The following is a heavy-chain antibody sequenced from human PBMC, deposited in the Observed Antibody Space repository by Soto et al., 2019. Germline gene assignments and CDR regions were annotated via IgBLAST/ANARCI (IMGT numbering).Heavy chain of an antibody. CDR2: FYYSGST. CDR3: ARSVGDSYYGMDL. V-gene: IGHV4-39*01. J-gene: IGHJ6*02. D-gene: IGHD1-26*01. Sequence: SETLCLTCTVSGASITGTSYHWSWIRQPPGKGLEWIGNFYYSGSTYYNPSLRSRVTISVDASKNQFSVKVSSVTATDTAVYYCARSVGDSYYGMDLWGQGTTVPV. CDR1: GASITGTSYH.